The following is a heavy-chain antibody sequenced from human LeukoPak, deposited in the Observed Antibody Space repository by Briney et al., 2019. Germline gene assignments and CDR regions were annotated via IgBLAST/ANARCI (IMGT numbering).Heavy chain of an antibody. CDR3: ARDWPTLAAAGTIPEYFQH. J-gene: IGHJ1*01. Sequence: GGSLRLSCAASGFTFSNYWMNWVRQAPGKGLEWVSSISSSSSYIYYADSVKGRFTISRDNAKNSLCLQMNSLRAEDTAVYYCARDWPTLAAAGTIPEYFQHWGQGTLVTVSS. CDR2: ISSSSSYI. V-gene: IGHV3-21*01. CDR1: GFTFSNYW. D-gene: IGHD6-13*01.